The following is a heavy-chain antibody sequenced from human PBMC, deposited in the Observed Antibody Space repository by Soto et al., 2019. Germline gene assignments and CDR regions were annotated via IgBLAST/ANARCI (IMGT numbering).Heavy chain of an antibody. CDR2: FYPGDSDT. CDR3: ARSRRGAYSSGWYSLSGYYNYGIDV. CDR1: GYSFSSYW. Sequence: PGESLKISCKASGYSFSSYWIGWVRQMPGKGLEWMGIFYPGDSDTKDSPSLQGQVTISADTSISTAYLQWTSLKASDTAMYYCARSRRGAYSSGWYSLSGYYNYGIDVWGQGAKVTVSS. J-gene: IGHJ6*02. V-gene: IGHV5-51*01. D-gene: IGHD6-19*01.